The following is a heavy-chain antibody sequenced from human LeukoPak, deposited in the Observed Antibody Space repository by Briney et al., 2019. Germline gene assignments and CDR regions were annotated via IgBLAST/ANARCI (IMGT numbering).Heavy chain of an antibody. CDR1: GFAFSGSA. D-gene: IGHD3-9*01. V-gene: IGHV3-73*01. Sequence: PGGSLRLSCAASGFAFSGSALHWVRQASGKGLEWVGRIRSKANSYATAYAASVKGRFTISRDDSKNMAYLQMNSLKIEGTAVYYCTRARVGLTGYHIVDYWGQGTLVTVSS. CDR2: IRSKANSYAT. CDR3: TRARVGLTGYHIVDY. J-gene: IGHJ4*02.